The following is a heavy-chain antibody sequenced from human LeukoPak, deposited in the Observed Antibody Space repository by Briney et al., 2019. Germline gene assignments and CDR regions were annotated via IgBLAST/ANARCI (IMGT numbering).Heavy chain of an antibody. D-gene: IGHD3-16*01. CDR2: IYYTGNT. CDR3: ARHPRGGPYFDY. Sequence: SETLSLTCTVSGGSVSSGSYYWSWIRQPPGKGLEWIGYIYYTGNTNYNPSLKSRVTISVDTSKNYFSLKLNSVTAADTAVYYCARHPRGGPYFDYWGQGTLVTVSS. CDR1: GGSVSSGSYY. V-gene: IGHV4-61*03. J-gene: IGHJ4*02.